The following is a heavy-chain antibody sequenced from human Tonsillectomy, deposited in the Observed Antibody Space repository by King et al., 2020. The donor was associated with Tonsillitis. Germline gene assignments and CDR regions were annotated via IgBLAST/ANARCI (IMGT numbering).Heavy chain of an antibody. CDR3: AGYGGGVFDP. J-gene: IGHJ5*02. D-gene: IGHD4-23*01. Sequence: QLQESGPGLVKPSQTLSLTCTVSGGSISGGAYYWSWIRQHPGKGLEWIGYIYYSGDTYYNPSLRSRLTISVDTSKNQFSLKLRSVTAADTAVYFWAGYGGGVFDPWGQGTLVTVSS. V-gene: IGHV4-31*03. CDR2: IYYSGDT. CDR1: GGSISGGAYY.